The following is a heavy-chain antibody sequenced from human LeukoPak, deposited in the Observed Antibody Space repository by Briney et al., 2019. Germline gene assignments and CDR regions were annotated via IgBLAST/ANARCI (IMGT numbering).Heavy chain of an antibody. V-gene: IGHV3-33*01. Sequence: PGGSLRLSCAASGFTFSSYGMHWVRQAPGKGLKWVAVIWYDGSNKYYADSVKGRFTISRDNAKNSLYLQMNSLRAEDTAVYYCARELYGWPFDYWGQGTLVTVSS. CDR3: ARELYGWPFDY. CDR2: IWYDGSNK. D-gene: IGHD6-19*01. CDR1: GFTFSSYG. J-gene: IGHJ4*02.